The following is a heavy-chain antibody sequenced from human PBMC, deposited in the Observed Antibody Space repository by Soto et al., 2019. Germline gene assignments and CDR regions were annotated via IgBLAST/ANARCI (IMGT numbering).Heavy chain of an antibody. J-gene: IGHJ4*02. CDR2: LYTDDTT. D-gene: IGHD6-19*01. Sequence: EVQLVESGGGLIQPGGSLRLSCAASGFIVSSKYMSWVRQAPGKGLEWVSILYTDDTTYYADSVKGRYTISRDNSKNTRYLQMNSLRAEDTGVYYCARVGAVAAVDYWGQGTLVTVSS. CDR3: ARVGAVAAVDY. CDR1: GFIVSSKY. V-gene: IGHV3-53*01.